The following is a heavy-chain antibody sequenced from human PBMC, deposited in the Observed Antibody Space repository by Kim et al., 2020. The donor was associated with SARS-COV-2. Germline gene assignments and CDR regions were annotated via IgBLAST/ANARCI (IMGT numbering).Heavy chain of an antibody. CDR2: IGTAGDT. CDR1: GFTFSSYD. CDR3: ARGYSSSWYWAFDI. J-gene: IGHJ3*02. D-gene: IGHD6-13*01. V-gene: IGHV3-13*01. Sequence: GGSLRLSCAASGFTFSSYDMHWVRQATGKGLEWVSAIGTAGDTYYPGSVKGRFTISRENAKNSLYLQMNSLRAGDTVVYYCARGYSSSWYWAFDIWGQGTMVTVSS.